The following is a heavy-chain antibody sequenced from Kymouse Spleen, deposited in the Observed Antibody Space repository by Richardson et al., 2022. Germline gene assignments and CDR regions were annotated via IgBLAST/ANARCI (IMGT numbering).Heavy chain of an antibody. D-gene: IGHD2-2*02. CDR2: INHSGST. Sequence: QVQLQQWGAGLLKPSETLSLTCAVYGGSFSGYYWSWIRQPPGKGLEWIGEINHSGSTNYNPSLKSRVTISVDTSKNQFSLKLSSVTAADTAVYYCASRYCSSTSCLYWYFDLWGRGTLVTVSS. CDR3: ASRYCSSTSCLYWYFDL. V-gene: IGHV4-34*01. CDR1: GGSFSGYY. J-gene: IGHJ2*01.